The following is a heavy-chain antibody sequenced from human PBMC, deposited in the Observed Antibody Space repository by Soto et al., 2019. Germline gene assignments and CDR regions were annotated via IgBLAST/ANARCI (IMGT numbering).Heavy chain of an antibody. V-gene: IGHV3-30*18. CDR1: GFTFSTYA. CDR2: ISYDGRNK. D-gene: IGHD2-2*01. Sequence: QVQLVESGGGVVQPGRSLTLSCAASGFTFSTYALAWVRQAPGKGLEWVAGISYDGRNKYQADSVKGRFTISRDNSKNTMYLQMSSLGAEDTAIYYCAKSYASGTHYSWCQGTLVTVSS. CDR3: AKSYASGTHYS. J-gene: IGHJ4*02.